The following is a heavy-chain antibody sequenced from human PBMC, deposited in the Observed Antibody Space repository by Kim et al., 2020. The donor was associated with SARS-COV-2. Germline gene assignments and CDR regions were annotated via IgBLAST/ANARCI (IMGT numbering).Heavy chain of an antibody. CDR1: GGSFSGYY. Sequence: SETLSLTCAVYGGSFSGYYWSWIRQPPGKGLEWIGEINHSGSTNYNPSLMSRVTISVDTSKNQFSLKLSSVTAADTAVYYCSRGKGGHSIAEYYFDYWGQGTLVTVSS. CDR2: INHSGST. V-gene: IGHV4-34*01. J-gene: IGHJ4*02. D-gene: IGHD4-4*01. CDR3: SRGKGGHSIAEYYFDY.